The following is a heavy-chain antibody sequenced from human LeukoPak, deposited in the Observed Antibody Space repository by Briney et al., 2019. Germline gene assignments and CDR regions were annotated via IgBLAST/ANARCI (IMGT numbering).Heavy chain of an antibody. D-gene: IGHD3-10*01. V-gene: IGHV5-51*01. CDR3: VSPRSGVGIDY. CDR2: MWPGDSDT. Sequence: GESLKISCKGSGHSFTSYWIGWGRQMPGKGLEWMGIMWPGDSDTRYSPSFEGQVTISADKSISTAYLQWSSLKASDTAIYYCVSPRSGVGIDYWGQGTLVTVSS. J-gene: IGHJ4*02. CDR1: GHSFTSYW.